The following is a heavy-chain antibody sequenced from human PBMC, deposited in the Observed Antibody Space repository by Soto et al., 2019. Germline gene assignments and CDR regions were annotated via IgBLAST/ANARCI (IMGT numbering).Heavy chain of an antibody. D-gene: IGHD3-3*02. V-gene: IGHV3-23*01. CDR3: AKSYGDTWKHYYFDY. CDR1: RFTFSGYS. CDR2: ISGSGGST. Sequence: EVQLLESGGGLVQPGGSLRLSCAASRFTFSGYSMSWVRQAPGKGLEWVSGISGSGGSTYYADSVKGRFTISRDNSKSTLFLQMNSLRAEDTALYYCAKSYGDTWKHYYFDYWGQGTLVTVSS. J-gene: IGHJ4*02.